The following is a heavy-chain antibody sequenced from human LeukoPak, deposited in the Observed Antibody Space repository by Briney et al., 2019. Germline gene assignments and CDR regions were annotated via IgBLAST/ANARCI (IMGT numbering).Heavy chain of an antibody. V-gene: IGHV1-2*02. CDR1: GYTFTGYY. J-gene: IGHJ4*02. D-gene: IGHD6-13*01. Sequence: ASVKVSCKASGYTFTGYYMHWVRQAPGQGLEWMGWINPNSGGTDYAQKFQGRVTMTTDTSTSTAYMELRSLRSDDTAVYYCARDPSYSSNWYYDYWGQGTLVTVSS. CDR3: ARDPSYSSNWYYDY. CDR2: INPNSGGT.